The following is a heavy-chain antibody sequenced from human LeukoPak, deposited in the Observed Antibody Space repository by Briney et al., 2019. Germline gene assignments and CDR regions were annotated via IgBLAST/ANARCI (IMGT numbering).Heavy chain of an antibody. V-gene: IGHV1-2*02. CDR3: ARLGASNDALDL. Sequence: GASVKVSCKASGYTFTGDYLHWVRQAPGQGLEWMGWISPNSGDTHFAQKYQGRVTMTRDTSISTAYMELSRLRSDDTAVYYCARLGASNDALDLWGQGTMVTVSS. D-gene: IGHD1-26*01. CDR2: ISPNSGDT. J-gene: IGHJ3*01. CDR1: GYTFTGDY.